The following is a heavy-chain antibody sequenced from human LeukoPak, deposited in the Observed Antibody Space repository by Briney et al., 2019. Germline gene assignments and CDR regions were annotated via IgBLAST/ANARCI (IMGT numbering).Heavy chain of an antibody. CDR1: GFTFSSYS. CDR3: ARDPDYDFWSGSGLEDLNWFDP. CDR2: ISSSSSYI. V-gene: IGHV3-21*01. D-gene: IGHD3-3*01. J-gene: IGHJ5*02. Sequence: PGGSLRLSCAASGFTFSSYSMNWVRQAPGKGLEWVSSISSSSSYIYYADSVKGRFTISRDNAKNSLYLQMNSLRAEDTAVYYCARDPDYDFWSGSGLEDLNWFDPWGQGTLVTVSS.